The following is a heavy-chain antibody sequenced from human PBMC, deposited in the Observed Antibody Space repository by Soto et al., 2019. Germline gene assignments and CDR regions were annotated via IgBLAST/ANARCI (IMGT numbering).Heavy chain of an antibody. CDR3: ARDSLGYSSGWYKSHTWFDP. CDR1: GYTFTSYG. D-gene: IGHD6-19*01. Sequence: QVQLVQSGAEVKKPGASVKVSCKASGYTFTSYGISWVRQAPGQGLEWMGWISAYNGNTNYAQKLQGRVTMTTDTSTSTAYMELRSLRSDDTAVYYCARDSLGYSSGWYKSHTWFDPWGQGTLVTVSS. J-gene: IGHJ5*02. CDR2: ISAYNGNT. V-gene: IGHV1-18*01.